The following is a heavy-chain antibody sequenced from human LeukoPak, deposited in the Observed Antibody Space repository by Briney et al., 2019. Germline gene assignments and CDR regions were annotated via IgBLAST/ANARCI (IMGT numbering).Heavy chain of an antibody. Sequence: PGGSLRLSCAASGFTVSSNYMSWVRQAPGKGLEGVSVIYSGGSTYYSDSVKGRFTISRDNAKNSLYLQMNSLRAEDTAVYYCARESSWDEFDYWGQGTLVTVSS. CDR2: IYSGGST. V-gene: IGHV3-66*01. D-gene: IGHD6-13*01. CDR3: ARESSWDEFDY. J-gene: IGHJ4*02. CDR1: GFTVSSNY.